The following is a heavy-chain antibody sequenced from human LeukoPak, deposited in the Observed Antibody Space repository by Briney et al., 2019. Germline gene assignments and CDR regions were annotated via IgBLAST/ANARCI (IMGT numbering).Heavy chain of an antibody. D-gene: IGHD1-26*01. Sequence: GGSLRLSCAASGFIFSSYWMSWVRQAPGKGLEWVANIKQDGSEHYYVNSVKGRFTICRDNAKNSLYLQMNSLRVEDTAVYDCAREPPAVGASRAFDIWGQGTMVTVSS. CDR2: IKQDGSEH. CDR3: AREPPAVGASRAFDI. J-gene: IGHJ3*02. CDR1: GFIFSSYW. V-gene: IGHV3-7*01.